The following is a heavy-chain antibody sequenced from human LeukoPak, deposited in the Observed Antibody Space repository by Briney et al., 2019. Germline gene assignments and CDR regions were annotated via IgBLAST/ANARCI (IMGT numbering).Heavy chain of an antibody. CDR2: IYYSGSN. CDR1: GGSISSSSYY. Sequence: PSETLSLTCTVSGGSISSSSYYWGWIRQPPGKGLEWIGSIYYSGSNYYNPSLKSRVTISVDTSKNQFSLKLSSVTAADTAVYYCARSTQDFYDFWSGYHNIPRYAFDIWGQGTMVTVSS. CDR3: ARSTQDFYDFWSGYHNIPRYAFDI. J-gene: IGHJ3*02. D-gene: IGHD3-3*01. V-gene: IGHV4-39*07.